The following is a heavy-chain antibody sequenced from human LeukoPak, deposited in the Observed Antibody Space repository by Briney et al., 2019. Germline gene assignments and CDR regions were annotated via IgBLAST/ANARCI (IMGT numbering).Heavy chain of an antibody. CDR2: ISGSGDTI. Sequence: GGSLRLSCAASGFTFSRYEMNWVRQAPGKGLEWISYISGSGDTIYYADSVKGRFTISRDNAKNSLYLQMNSLRAEDTAVYHCARAPLVLQYRWWFDPWGQGTLVTVSS. J-gene: IGHJ5*02. CDR1: GFTFSRYE. V-gene: IGHV3-48*03. D-gene: IGHD5-24*01. CDR3: ARAPLVLQYRWWFDP.